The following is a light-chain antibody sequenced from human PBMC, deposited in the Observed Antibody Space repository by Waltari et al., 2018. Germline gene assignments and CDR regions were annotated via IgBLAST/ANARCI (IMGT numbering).Light chain of an antibody. CDR3: QQFDTYPWT. CDR1: QDISTW. J-gene: IGKJ1*01. V-gene: IGKV1-5*03. Sequence: DIQMTQSPSTVSASVGDRVTITCRASQDISTWLAWYQQKPERAPKLLFYKATEVSTLEGGVPPRFSGSGSGTEFTLTISSLQPDDFATYYCQQFDTYPWTFGQGTKVEIK. CDR2: TEVS.